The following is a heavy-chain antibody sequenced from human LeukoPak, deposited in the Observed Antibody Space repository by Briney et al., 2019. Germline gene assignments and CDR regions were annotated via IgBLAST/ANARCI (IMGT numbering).Heavy chain of an antibody. CDR1: GYTFTSYG. CDR3: AREGKYCSSTSCYPGAFDI. V-gene: IGHV1-18*01. J-gene: IGHJ3*02. D-gene: IGHD2-2*01. Sequence: GASVKVSCKASGYTFTSYGISWVRQAPGQGLEGMGWISAYNGNTNYAQKLQGRVTMTTDTSTSTAYMELRSLRSDDTAVYYCAREGKYCSSTSCYPGAFDIWGQGTMVTVSS. CDR2: ISAYNGNT.